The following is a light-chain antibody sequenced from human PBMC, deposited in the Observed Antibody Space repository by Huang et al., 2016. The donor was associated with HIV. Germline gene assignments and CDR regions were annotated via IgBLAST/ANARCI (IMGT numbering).Light chain of an antibody. CDR1: QSVSSNY. V-gene: IGKV3-20*01. CDR3: QQYGSSPLT. J-gene: IGKJ4*01. Sequence: EIVLTQSPGTLSLSPGERATLSCRASQSVSSNYLAWYQQKPGQAPRLRIYGASSRATGIPDRFSGSGSGTDFTLTISRLEPEDFAVYYCQQYGSSPLTFGGGTKVEIK. CDR2: GAS.